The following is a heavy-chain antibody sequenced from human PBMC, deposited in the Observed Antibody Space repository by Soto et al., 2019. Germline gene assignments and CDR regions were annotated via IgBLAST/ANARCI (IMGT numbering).Heavy chain of an antibody. J-gene: IGHJ5*02. D-gene: IGHD6-13*01. CDR1: GFTFSSYV. CDR3: ARRAAGKIGANNWFDP. CDR2: ISGSGGTT. Sequence: GGSLRLSCAASGFTFSSYVMSWVRQAPGKGLEWVSGISGSGGTTYYADSVKGRFTVSRDNSKNTLYLQLNSLRAEDTAVYYCARRAAGKIGANNWFDPWGQGTLVTVSS. V-gene: IGHV3-23*01.